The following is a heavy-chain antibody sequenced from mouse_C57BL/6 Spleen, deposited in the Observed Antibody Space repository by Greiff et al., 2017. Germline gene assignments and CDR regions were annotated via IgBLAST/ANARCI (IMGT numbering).Heavy chain of an antibody. V-gene: IGHV1-26*01. CDR1: GYTFTDYY. J-gene: IGHJ3*01. Sequence: EVQLQQSGPELVKPGASVKISCKASGYTFTDYYMNWVKQSHGKSLEWIGDINPNNGGTSYNQKFKGKATLTVDKSSSTAYMERRSLTSEDSAVYYCARDGGPGFAYWGQGTLVTVSA. CDR2: INPNNGGT. D-gene: IGHD2-3*01. CDR3: ARDGGPGFAY.